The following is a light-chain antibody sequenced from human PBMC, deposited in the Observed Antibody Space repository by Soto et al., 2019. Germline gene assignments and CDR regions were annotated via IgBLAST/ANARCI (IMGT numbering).Light chain of an antibody. CDR3: QQRSNWPPIT. V-gene: IGKV3-11*01. CDR2: DAS. CDR1: QSVSSY. Sequence: EIVLTQSPATLSLSPGERATRSCRASQSVSSYLAWYQQKPGQAPRLLIYDASNRATGIPARFSGSGSGTDFTLTIRSLEPEDFAVYYCQQRSNWPPITCGQGTRREIK. J-gene: IGKJ5*01.